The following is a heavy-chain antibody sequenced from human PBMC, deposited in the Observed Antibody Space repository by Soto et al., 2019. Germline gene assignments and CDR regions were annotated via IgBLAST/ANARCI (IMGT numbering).Heavy chain of an antibody. V-gene: IGHV5-51*01. Sequence: GESLKISCKGSGYTFTSYWIGWVRQMPGKGLEWMGIIYPGDSDTRYSPSFQGQVTISADKSLSTAYLQWSGLEASDTAMYYCARQSSSIPARQGLDYWAQGTLVTVSS. CDR2: IYPGDSDT. CDR1: GYTFTSYW. J-gene: IGHJ4*02. CDR3: ARQSSSIPARQGLDY. D-gene: IGHD6-6*01.